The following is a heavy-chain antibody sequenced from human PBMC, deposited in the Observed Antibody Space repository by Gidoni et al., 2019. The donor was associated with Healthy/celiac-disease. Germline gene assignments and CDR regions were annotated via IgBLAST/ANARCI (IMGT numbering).Heavy chain of an antibody. J-gene: IGHJ4*02. V-gene: IGHV3-13*05. CDR1: GFTFSSYD. CDR2: IGTAGDP. CDR3: ARRNSTGEFDY. Sequence: EVQLVESGGGLVQPGGSLRLSCAASGFTFSSYDMHWVRQATGKGLECVSAIGTAGDPYYPGSVKGRFTISRENAKNSLYLQMNSLRAGDTAVYYCARRNSTGEFDYWGQGTLVTVSS. D-gene: IGHD3-16*01.